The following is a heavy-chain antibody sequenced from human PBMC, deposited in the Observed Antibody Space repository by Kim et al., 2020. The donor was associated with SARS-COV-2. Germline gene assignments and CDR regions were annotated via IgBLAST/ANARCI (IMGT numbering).Heavy chain of an antibody. V-gene: IGHV1-69*01. Sequence: QKIQGRVTVTADESTSTAYMELSSLRSEDTAVYYCARVCSSTSCYAERDYWGQGTLVTVSS. CDR3: ARVCSSTSCYAERDY. D-gene: IGHD2-2*01. J-gene: IGHJ4*02.